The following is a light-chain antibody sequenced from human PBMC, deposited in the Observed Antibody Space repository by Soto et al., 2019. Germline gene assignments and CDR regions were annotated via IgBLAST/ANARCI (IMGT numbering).Light chain of an antibody. J-gene: IGLJ1*01. V-gene: IGLV2-23*02. CDR1: SSDVGIYNL. CDR2: EVS. Sequence: QSALTQPASVSGSPGQSITISCTGTSSDVGIYNLVSWYQHHPGKAPKLMIYEVSKRPSGVSNRFSGSKSGNTASLTISGLQAEDEADYYCCSYATSGSFVFGTGTQLTVL. CDR3: CSYATSGSFV.